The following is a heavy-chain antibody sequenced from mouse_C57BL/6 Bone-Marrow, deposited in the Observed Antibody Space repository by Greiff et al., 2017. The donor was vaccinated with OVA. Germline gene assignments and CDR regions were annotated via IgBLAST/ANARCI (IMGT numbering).Heavy chain of an antibody. J-gene: IGHJ2*01. CDR3: ATLLPFDY. D-gene: IGHD1-1*01. Sequence: QVQLQQSGAELVMPGASVKLSCKASGYTFTSYWMHWVKQRPGQGLEWIGEIDPSDSYTNYNQKFKGKSTLTVDKSSSTAYMQLSSLTSEDSAVYYCATLLPFDYWGQGTTLTVSS. CDR2: IDPSDSYT. V-gene: IGHV1-69*01. CDR1: GYTFTSYW.